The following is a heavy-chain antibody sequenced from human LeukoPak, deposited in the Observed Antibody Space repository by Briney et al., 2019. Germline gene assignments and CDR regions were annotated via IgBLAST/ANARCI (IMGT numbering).Heavy chain of an antibody. Sequence: ASVKVSCKASGGTFSSYAISWVRQAPGQGLEWIGGIIPIFGTASYAQKFQGRVTITADESTSTAYMEPSSLRSEDTAVYYCARGPTGYNWNDVSLRGYYYYYMDVWGKGTTVTVSS. D-gene: IGHD1-1*01. CDR2: IIPIFGTA. CDR1: GGTFSSYA. V-gene: IGHV1-69*13. CDR3: ARGPTGYNWNDVSLRGYYYYYMDV. J-gene: IGHJ6*03.